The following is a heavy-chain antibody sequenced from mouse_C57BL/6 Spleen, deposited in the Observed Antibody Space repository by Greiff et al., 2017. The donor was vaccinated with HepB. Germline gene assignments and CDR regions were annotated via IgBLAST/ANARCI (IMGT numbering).Heavy chain of an antibody. J-gene: IGHJ4*01. Sequence: VQLQQPGTELVKPGASVKLSCKASGYTFTCYWMHWVKQRLGQGLEWIGNINPSNGGTNYNEKFKSKATLTVDKSSNTAYMQLSSLTSEDSAVYYCSRLRREGDAMDYWDQGTSVTVSS. CDR1: GYTFTCYW. V-gene: IGHV1-53*01. CDR2: INPSNGGT. D-gene: IGHD2-12*01. CDR3: SRLRREGDAMDY.